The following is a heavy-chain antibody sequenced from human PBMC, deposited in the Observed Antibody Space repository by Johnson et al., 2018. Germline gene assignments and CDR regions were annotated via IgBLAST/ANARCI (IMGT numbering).Heavy chain of an antibody. CDR2: ISSGGSTM. CDR1: GFTFSSYS. CDR3: AKDSDV. V-gene: IGHV3-48*01. J-gene: IGHJ6*02. Sequence: VELGESGGGLVEPGGSLRLSCAASGFTFSSYSMNWLRQAPGKGLEWVSYISSGGSTMYYADSLKGRFTISRDNARNALYLQRNSLRGEDTAVYYCAKDSDVWGQGTTVTVSS.